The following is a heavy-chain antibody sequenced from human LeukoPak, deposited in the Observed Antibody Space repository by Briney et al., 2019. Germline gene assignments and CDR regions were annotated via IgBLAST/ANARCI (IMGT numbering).Heavy chain of an antibody. V-gene: IGHV4-34*08. CDR3: ARVPDVTARPFDT. Sequence: PWESLSLSCAVYGFTFSGYGWTWIRQAPGKGLEWMGESSSNGDLIGYNPSLKGRATISVDSSKKQFSLRLTCLTAADTGIYYCARVPDVTARPFDTWGEGTVVTVSS. D-gene: IGHD2-21*02. J-gene: IGHJ4*02. CDR1: GFTFSGYG. CDR2: SSSNGDLI.